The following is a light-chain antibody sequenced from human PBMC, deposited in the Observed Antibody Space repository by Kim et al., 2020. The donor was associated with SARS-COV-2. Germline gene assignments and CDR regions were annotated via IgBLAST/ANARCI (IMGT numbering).Light chain of an antibody. J-gene: IGLJ3*02. Sequence: RGTTAPITCGGDNIGLKSVHWYQPKTGQAPALVISYDNGRPSGIPARFAGSKSGNAATLTISRVEAGDEADYYCQVWDGSSDHWVFGGGTQLTVL. CDR3: QVWDGSSDHWV. V-gene: IGLV3-21*04. CDR1: NIGLKS. CDR2: YDN.